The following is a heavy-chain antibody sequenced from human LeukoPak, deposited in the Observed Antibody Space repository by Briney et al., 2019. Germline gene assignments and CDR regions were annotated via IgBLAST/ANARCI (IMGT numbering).Heavy chain of an antibody. D-gene: IGHD2-2*01. J-gene: IGHJ5*02. CDR2: IIPIFGTA. CDR1: GGTFSSYA. CDR3: ARALDILVVPGADNWLDP. V-gene: IGHV1-69*13. Sequence: ASVKVSCKASGGTFSSYAISWVRQGPGQGLEWMGGIIPIFGTANYAQKFQGRVTINADESTDTANMELSSLRSEDTAVYYCARALDILVVPGADNWLDPWGQGTLVTVSS.